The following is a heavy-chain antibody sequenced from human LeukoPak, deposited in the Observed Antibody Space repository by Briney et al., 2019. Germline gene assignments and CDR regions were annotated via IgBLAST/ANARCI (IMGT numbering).Heavy chain of an antibody. CDR3: ARPLDLYCSSTSCYRDYYYGMDV. J-gene: IGHJ6*04. D-gene: IGHD2-2*01. V-gene: IGHV4-59*01. CDR2: IYYSGST. Sequence: SETLSLTCTVSGGSISSYYWSWIWQPRGKGLEWIGYIYYSGSTNYNPSLKSRVTISVDTSKNQFSLKLSSVTAADTAVYYCARPLDLYCSSTSCYRDYYYGMDVWGKGTTVTVSS. CDR1: GGSISSYY.